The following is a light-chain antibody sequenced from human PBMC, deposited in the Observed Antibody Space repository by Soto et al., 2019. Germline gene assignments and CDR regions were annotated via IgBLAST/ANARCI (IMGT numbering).Light chain of an antibody. J-gene: IGLJ3*02. CDR1: SSNIGAGYN. Sequence: QLVLTQPPSVSGAPGQRVTISCTGSSSNIGAGYNVHWYQQVPGTAPKLLIYGDSNRPSGVPDRFSGSKSGTSASLAITGLQAEEEADYYCQSYDSSLSGWLFGGGTKLTVL. V-gene: IGLV1-40*01. CDR3: QSYDSSLSGWL. CDR2: GDS.